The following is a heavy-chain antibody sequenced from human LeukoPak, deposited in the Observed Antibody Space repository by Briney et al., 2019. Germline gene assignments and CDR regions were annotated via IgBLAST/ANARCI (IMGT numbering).Heavy chain of an antibody. CDR3: ARNPDSSSWQWASAFDI. V-gene: IGHV4-39*07. J-gene: IGHJ3*02. CDR2: IYYSGST. D-gene: IGHD6-13*01. CDR1: GGSISSSSYY. Sequence: TSETLSLTCTVSGGSISSSSYYWGWIRQPPGKGLEWIGSIYYSGSTYYNPSLKSRVTISVDTSKNQFSLKLSSVTAADTAVYYCARNPDSSSWQWASAFDIWGQGTMVTVSS.